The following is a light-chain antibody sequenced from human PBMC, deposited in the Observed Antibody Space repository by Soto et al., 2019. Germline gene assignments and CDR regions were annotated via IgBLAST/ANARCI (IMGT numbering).Light chain of an antibody. CDR3: QKSYSNPPT. CDR1: QMISSY. CDR2: AAS. V-gene: IGKV1-39*01. J-gene: IGKJ2*01. Sequence: DIQMTQSPSSLSASVGDRVTITCRASQMISSYVNWYQQKPGKAPKLLIYAASSLQSGVPSRLSGSGSGTDFTLTISSLQPEDFATYYCQKSYSNPPTFGQGTKLEI.